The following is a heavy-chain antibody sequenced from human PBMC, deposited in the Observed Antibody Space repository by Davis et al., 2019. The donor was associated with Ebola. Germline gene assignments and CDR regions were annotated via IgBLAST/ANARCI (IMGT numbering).Heavy chain of an antibody. V-gene: IGHV4-59*03. Sequence: PSETLSLTCTVSGVSISRHYWSWIRQPPGKRLEWIGSIYYTGSAYYNSSLASRATISFDTSKNQFSLKLTSVTAADTAMYYCSERGSSVWGQGTLVTVSS. J-gene: IGHJ4*02. CDR3: SERGSSV. CDR1: GVSISRHY. D-gene: IGHD3-10*01. CDR2: IYYTGSA.